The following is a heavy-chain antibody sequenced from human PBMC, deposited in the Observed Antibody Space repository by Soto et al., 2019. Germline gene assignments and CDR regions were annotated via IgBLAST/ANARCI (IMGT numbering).Heavy chain of an antibody. CDR2: IYYSGST. V-gene: IGHV4-31*03. CDR1: GGSISSGGYY. Sequence: PSETLSLTCTVSGGSISSGGYYWSWIRQHPGKGLEWIGYIYYSGSTYYNPSLKSRVTISVDTSKNQFSLKLSSVTAADTAVYYCARVRITMVRGVPLDYYYYMDVGGQGTPVIVSS. J-gene: IGHJ6*03. D-gene: IGHD3-10*01. CDR3: ARVRITMVRGVPLDYYYYMDV.